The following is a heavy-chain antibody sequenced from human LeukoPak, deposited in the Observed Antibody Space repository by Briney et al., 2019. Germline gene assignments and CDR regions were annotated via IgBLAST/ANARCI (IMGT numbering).Heavy chain of an antibody. D-gene: IGHD6-13*01. CDR1: GGSISSYY. Sequence: SETLSLTCTVSGGSISSYYWSWIRQPPGKGLEWIGYIYYSGSTNYNPSLKSRVTISVDTSKNQFSLKLSSVTAADTAVYYCARERGGRMAASGTLDYWGQGTLVTVSS. V-gene: IGHV4-59*01. CDR3: ARERGGRMAASGTLDY. J-gene: IGHJ4*02. CDR2: IYYSGST.